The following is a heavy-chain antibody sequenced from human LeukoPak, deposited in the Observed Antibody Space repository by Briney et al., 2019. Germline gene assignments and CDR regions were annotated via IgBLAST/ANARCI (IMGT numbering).Heavy chain of an antibody. CDR1: GGSVTSTNW. D-gene: IGHD3-3*01. J-gene: IGHJ4*02. V-gene: IGHV4-4*02. CDR2: VHLDGRA. Sequence: SGTLSLTCGVSGGSVTSTNWWTWVRQPPGKGLEWIGEVHLDGRANYNPSLKSRLTMSVDLSENHISLKLTSVTAADTAVYYCAREGGFYRPLDYSGQGTLVTVSS. CDR3: AREGGFYRPLDY.